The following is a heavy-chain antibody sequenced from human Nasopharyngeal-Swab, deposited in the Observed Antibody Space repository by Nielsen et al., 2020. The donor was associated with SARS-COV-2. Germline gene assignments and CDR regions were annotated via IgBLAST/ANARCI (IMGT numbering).Heavy chain of an antibody. CDR3: ARQGAVAGYYYYYMDV. Sequence: GESLKISCKGSGYSFTSYWIGWVRQMPGKGLEWMGIIYPGDSDTRYSPSFQGQVTISADKSISTAYLQWSSLKASDTAMYYCARQGAVAGYYYYYMDVRGKGTTVTV. CDR1: GYSFTSYW. D-gene: IGHD6-19*01. CDR2: IYPGDSDT. V-gene: IGHV5-51*01. J-gene: IGHJ6*03.